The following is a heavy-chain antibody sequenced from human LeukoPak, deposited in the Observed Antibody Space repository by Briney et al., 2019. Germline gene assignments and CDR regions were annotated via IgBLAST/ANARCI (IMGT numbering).Heavy chain of an antibody. V-gene: IGHV3-53*01. Sequence: SGGSLRLSCAPSGFTVSSNYMSWVRQAPRKGLEWVLVIYSGGYTYYSDSLTGRFTISRDNSKNTLYLQMNSLTAEDTAVYYCARAPVAAAPPYFDYWGEGTLVTVSS. J-gene: IGHJ4*02. CDR2: IYSGGYT. D-gene: IGHD2-15*01. CDR1: GFTVSSNY. CDR3: ARAPVAAAPPYFDY.